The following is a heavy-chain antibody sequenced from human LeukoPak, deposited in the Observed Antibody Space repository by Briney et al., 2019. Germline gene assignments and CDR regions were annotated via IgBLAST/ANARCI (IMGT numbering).Heavy chain of an antibody. V-gene: IGHV3-30*04. CDR2: ISYDGSNK. CDR1: GFTFSSYA. Sequence: GRSLRLSCAASGFTFSSYAMHWVRQAPGKGLEWVAVISYDGSNKYYADSVKGRFTISRDNSKNTLYLQMNSLRAEDTAVYYCAKVPLSNFDWSAFDYWGQGTLVTVSS. J-gene: IGHJ4*02. CDR3: AKVPLSNFDWSAFDY. D-gene: IGHD3-9*01.